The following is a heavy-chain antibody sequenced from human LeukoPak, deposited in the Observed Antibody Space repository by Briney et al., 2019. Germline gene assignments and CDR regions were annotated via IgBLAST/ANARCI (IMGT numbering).Heavy chain of an antibody. CDR2: ISGSGGST. D-gene: IGHD6-19*01. Sequence: GGSLRLSCAASGFTFSSYAMSWVRQAPGKGLEWVSAISGSGGSTYYADSVKGRFTISRDNSKNTLYLQMNSLRAEDTAVYYCATPGVWYSSGWFPLDYRGQGTLVTVSS. CDR3: ATPGVWYSSGWFPLDY. J-gene: IGHJ4*02. V-gene: IGHV3-23*01. CDR1: GFTFSSYA.